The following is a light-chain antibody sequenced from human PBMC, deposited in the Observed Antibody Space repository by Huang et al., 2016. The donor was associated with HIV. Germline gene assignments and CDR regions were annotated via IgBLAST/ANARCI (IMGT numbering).Light chain of an antibody. CDR1: QSVSSN. CDR2: GAS. V-gene: IGKV3-15*01. CDR3: QQYNNWPLT. J-gene: IGKJ4*01. Sequence: EIVMTQSPATLSVSPGERATLSCRASQSVSSNLAWYQQNPSQSPRLLIYGASTRGTGIPARFSGSGSWTEFTLTISSLQSEDFAVYYCQQYNNWPLTFGGGTKVQIK.